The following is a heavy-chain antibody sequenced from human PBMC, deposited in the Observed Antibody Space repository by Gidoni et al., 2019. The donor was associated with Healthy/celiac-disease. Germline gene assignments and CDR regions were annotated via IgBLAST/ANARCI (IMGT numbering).Heavy chain of an antibody. V-gene: IGHV3-23*01. J-gene: IGHJ6*02. CDR3: AKPSAVTTLYYYYGMDV. Sequence: EVQLLESGGGLGQPGGSLRRSCAADGRTFSSYAMSWVRQAPGKGLEVVSAISGRGGSTYYADSVRGRFTISRDNSKNTLYLQMNSLRAEDTAVYYCAKPSAVTTLYYYYGMDVWGQGTTVTVSS. D-gene: IGHD4-4*01. CDR2: ISGRGGST. CDR1: GRTFSSYA.